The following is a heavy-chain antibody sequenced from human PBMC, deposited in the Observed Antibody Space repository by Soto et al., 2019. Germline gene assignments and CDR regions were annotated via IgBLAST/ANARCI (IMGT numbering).Heavy chain of an antibody. J-gene: IGHJ4*02. CDR2: ISKDESTK. Sequence: SPRLSCAASGIIFSSHSMHWVRQGPCKVLEWVAYISKDESTKYYADSVQGRFSISRDNSMSTVYLQLDSLRPEDTAVYYCANEIDGFREKFFEYLAQGTLVTVSS. CDR1: GIIFSSHS. D-gene: IGHD5-12*01. V-gene: IGHV3-30-3*02. CDR3: ANEIDGFREKFFEY.